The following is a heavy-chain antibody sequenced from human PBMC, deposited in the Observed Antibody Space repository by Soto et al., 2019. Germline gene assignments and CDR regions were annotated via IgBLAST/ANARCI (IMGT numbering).Heavy chain of an antibody. CDR2: VSAYHGEK. D-gene: IGHD6-6*01. J-gene: IGHJ4*01. CDR1: GYTFTNYG. CDR3: SRGTSIPASGDY. Sequence: QVQLVQSGAEVKKPGASVKVSCKASGYTFTNYGINWVRQAPGQGLEWLGWVSAYHGEKRYAQRVQARVIMTTDTSPTTAYMELRSLRSGDTAVYYCSRGTSIPASGDYWGQGTLVTVSS. V-gene: IGHV1-18*01.